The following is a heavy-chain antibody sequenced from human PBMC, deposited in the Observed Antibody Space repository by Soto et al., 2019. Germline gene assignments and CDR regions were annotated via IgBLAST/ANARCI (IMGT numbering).Heavy chain of an antibody. CDR3: ARDPQLGSIAVAGTKKFDY. J-gene: IGHJ4*02. Sequence: SETLSLTCAVYGGSFSGYYWSWIRQPPGKGLEWIGEINHSGSTNYNPSLKSRVTISVDTSKNQFSLKLSSVTAADTAVYYCARDPQLGSIAVAGTKKFDYWGQGTLVTVPS. CDR2: INHSGST. CDR1: GGSFSGYY. D-gene: IGHD6-19*01. V-gene: IGHV4-34*01.